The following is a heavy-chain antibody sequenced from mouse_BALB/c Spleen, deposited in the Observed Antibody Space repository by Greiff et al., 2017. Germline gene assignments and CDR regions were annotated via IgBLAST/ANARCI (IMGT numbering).Heavy chain of an antibody. CDR1: GYTFTSYW. V-gene: IGHV1S127*01. CDR2: IDPSDSYT. Sequence: VQLQQPGAELVKPGASVKMSCKASGYTFTSYWMHWVKQRPGQGLEWIGVIDPSDSYTSYNQKFKGKATLTVDTSSSTAYMQLSSLTSEDSAVYYCKSTGTTAMDYWGQGTSVTVSS. D-gene: IGHD4-1*02. J-gene: IGHJ4*01. CDR3: KSTGTTAMDY.